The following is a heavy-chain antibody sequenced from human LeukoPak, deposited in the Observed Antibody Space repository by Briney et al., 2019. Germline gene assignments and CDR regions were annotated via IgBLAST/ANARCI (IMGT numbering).Heavy chain of an antibody. Sequence: GASVTVSCKASGYTFTSYYMHWVRQAPGQGLEWMGIINPSGGSTSYAQKFQGRVTMTRDMSTSTVYMELSSLRSEDTAVYYCARDFPSTPYYDSSGDFDYWGQGTLVTVSS. CDR2: INPSGGST. CDR3: ARDFPSTPYYDSSGDFDY. J-gene: IGHJ4*02. CDR1: GYTFTSYY. V-gene: IGHV1-46*01. D-gene: IGHD3-22*01.